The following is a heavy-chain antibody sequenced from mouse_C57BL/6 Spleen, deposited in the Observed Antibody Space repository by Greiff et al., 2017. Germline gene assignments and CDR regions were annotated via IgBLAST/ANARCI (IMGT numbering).Heavy chain of an antibody. CDR3: ASPYYYGSREYYFDY. Sequence: VQLQQPGAELVKPGASVKMSCKASGYTFTSYWITWVKQRPGQGLEWIGDIYPGSGSTNYNEKFKSKATLTVDTSSSTAYMQLSSLTSEDSAVYYCASPYYYGSREYYFDYWGQGTTLTVSS. J-gene: IGHJ2*01. V-gene: IGHV1-55*01. CDR2: IYPGSGST. CDR1: GYTFTSYW. D-gene: IGHD1-1*01.